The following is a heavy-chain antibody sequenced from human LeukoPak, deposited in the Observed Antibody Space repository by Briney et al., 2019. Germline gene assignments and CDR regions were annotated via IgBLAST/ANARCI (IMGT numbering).Heavy chain of an antibody. V-gene: IGHV3-23*01. Sequence: GGSLRLSCAASGFTFSSYAMSWVRQAPGKGREWVSAISGSGGSTYYADSVKGRFTISRDNSKNTLYLQMNSLRAEDTAVYYCAKADYPDYYYGMDVWGQGTTVTVSS. D-gene: IGHD5-12*01. J-gene: IGHJ6*02. CDR2: ISGSGGST. CDR1: GFTFSSYA. CDR3: AKADYPDYYYGMDV.